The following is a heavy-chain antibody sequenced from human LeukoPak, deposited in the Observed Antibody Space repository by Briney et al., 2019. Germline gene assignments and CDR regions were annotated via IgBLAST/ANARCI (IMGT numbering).Heavy chain of an antibody. CDR3: ARAPDLAEQWLTVTNWFDP. Sequence: ASVKVSCKASGYTFTDYYMHWVRQAPGLGLEYMGRINPKSGDPNYAQKFLGRVTMTRDTSISTAYMEMRRLTSDDTAVYYCARAPDLAEQWLTVTNWFDPWGQGTLVTASS. J-gene: IGHJ5*02. CDR1: GYTFTDYY. V-gene: IGHV1-2*06. CDR2: INPKSGDP. D-gene: IGHD6-19*01.